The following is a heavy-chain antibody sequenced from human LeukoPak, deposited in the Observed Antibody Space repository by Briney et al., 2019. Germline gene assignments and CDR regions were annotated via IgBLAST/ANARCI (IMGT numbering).Heavy chain of an antibody. D-gene: IGHD6-13*01. V-gene: IGHV3-7*01. Sequence: GGPLRLSCAASGFTFSTYWMSWVRQAPGKGLEWVANIKQDGSEKYYVDSVKGRFTISRDNAKNSLYLQMNSLRAEDTAMYYCASDSAGNDYWGQGTLVTVSS. CDR2: IKQDGSEK. CDR1: GFTFSTYW. J-gene: IGHJ4*02. CDR3: ASDSAGNDY.